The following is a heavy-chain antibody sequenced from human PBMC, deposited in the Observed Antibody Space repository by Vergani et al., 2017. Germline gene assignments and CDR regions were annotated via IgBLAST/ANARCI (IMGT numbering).Heavy chain of an antibody. D-gene: IGHD3-16*01. Sequence: VQLVESGGGLVKPGGSLRLSCAASGFTFSSYSMNWVRQAPGKGLEWVSSISSSSSYIYYADSVKGRFTISRDNAKNSLYLQMNSLRAEDTAVYYCARDMINGELWVDYWGQGTLVTVSS. V-gene: IGHV3-21*01. CDR2: ISSSSSYI. CDR3: ARDMINGELWVDY. CDR1: GFTFSSYS. J-gene: IGHJ4*02.